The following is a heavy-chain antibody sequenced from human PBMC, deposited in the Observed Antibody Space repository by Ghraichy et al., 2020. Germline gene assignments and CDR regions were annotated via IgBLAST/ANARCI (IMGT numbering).Heavy chain of an antibody. Sequence: ASVKVSCKASGYTFTSYGISWVRQAPGQGLEWMGWISAYNGNTNYAQKLQDRVTMTTDTSTSTAYMELRSLRSDDTAVYYCARDCGGDCATTGADYWGQGTLVTVSS. CDR3: ARDCGGDCATTGADY. CDR1: GYTFTSYG. D-gene: IGHD2-21*02. CDR2: ISAYNGNT. J-gene: IGHJ4*02. V-gene: IGHV1-18*01.